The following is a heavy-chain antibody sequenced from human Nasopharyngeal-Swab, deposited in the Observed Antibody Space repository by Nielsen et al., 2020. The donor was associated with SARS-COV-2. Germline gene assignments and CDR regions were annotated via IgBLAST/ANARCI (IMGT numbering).Heavy chain of an antibody. CDR2: IKQDRSEK. CDR3: ARDAGRMMGPAMDV. D-gene: IGHD2-15*01. V-gene: IGHV3-7*01. J-gene: IGHJ6*02. Sequence: GGSLRLSCAASGFTFSSYWMSWVRQAPGKGLEWVANIKQDRSEKYYVDSVKGRFTISRDNAKNSLYLQMNSLRAEDTAVYYCARDAGRMMGPAMDVWGQGTTVTVSS. CDR1: GFTFSSYW.